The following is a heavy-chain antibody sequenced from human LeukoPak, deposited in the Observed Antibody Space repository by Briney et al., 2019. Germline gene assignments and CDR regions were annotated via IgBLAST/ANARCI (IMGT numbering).Heavy chain of an antibody. Sequence: GGSLRLSCAASGFTFSTYTVTWVRQAPGKGLEWVSSISSSSTYIYYADSVKGRFTISRDNAKNSLYLQMNSLRAEDTAVYYCARDAAGLYWGQGTLVTVSS. CDR2: ISSSSTYI. J-gene: IGHJ4*02. V-gene: IGHV3-21*01. CDR1: GFTFSTYT. CDR3: ARDAAGLY.